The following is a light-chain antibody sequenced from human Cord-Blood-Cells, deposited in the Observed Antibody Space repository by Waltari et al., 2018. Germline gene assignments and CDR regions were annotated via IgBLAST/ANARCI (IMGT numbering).Light chain of an antibody. CDR3: SSYTSSSTYV. V-gene: IGLV2-14*01. J-gene: IGLJ1*01. CDR2: EVS. CDR1: SSDVGGYHY. Sequence: QSALTQPASVSGSPGQPITISCPGTSSDVGGYHYVSWYQQHPGKAPKLMIYEVSNRPSGVSNRFSGSKSGNTASLTISGLQAEDEADYYCSSYTSSSTYVFGTGTKVTVL.